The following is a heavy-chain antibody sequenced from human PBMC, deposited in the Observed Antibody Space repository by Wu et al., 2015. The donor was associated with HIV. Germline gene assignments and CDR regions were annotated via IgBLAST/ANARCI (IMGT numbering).Heavy chain of an antibody. Sequence: QVQLQESDPGLVKPSQTLSLTCTVSGGSISSSNYFWSWIRQPPGKDLEWIGYIRYTGSAYYNPSLKSRVSISVGTSKNEFSLRLNSVTVADTAVYFCARTYYYDNGRRFFDSWGPGTLVTVSS. CDR3: ARTYYYDNGRRFFDS. CDR1: GGSISSSNYF. V-gene: IGHV4-30-4*01. CDR2: IRYTGSA. J-gene: IGHJ4*02. D-gene: IGHD3-22*01.